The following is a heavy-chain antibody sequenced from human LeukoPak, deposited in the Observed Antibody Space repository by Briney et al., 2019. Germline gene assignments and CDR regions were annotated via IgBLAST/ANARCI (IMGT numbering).Heavy chain of an antibody. CDR2: IWYDGSNK. CDR3: AIPGGGYSTGFDY. Sequence: GGSLRLSCAASGFTFTTYWMHWVRQAPGKGLEWVAFIWYDGSNKYYADSVKGRFTISRDNSKNTLYLQMNSLRAEDTAVYYCAIPGGGYSTGFDYWGQGTLVTVSS. V-gene: IGHV3-30*02. J-gene: IGHJ4*02. CDR1: GFTFTTYW. D-gene: IGHD6-13*01.